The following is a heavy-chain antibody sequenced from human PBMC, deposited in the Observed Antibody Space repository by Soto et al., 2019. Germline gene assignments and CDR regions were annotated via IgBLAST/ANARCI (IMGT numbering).Heavy chain of an antibody. V-gene: IGHV4-59*01. Sequence: QVQLQESGPRLVKPSETLSLTCIVSGGSISNYYWSWIRQPPGKGLEWIGYIYYSGSTHYTPSLQSRVTISVDTAKNQFSLKLSSVTAADTAVYYCARAVLPATAPFDYWGQGTLVTVSS. CDR3: ARAVLPATAPFDY. D-gene: IGHD2-2*01. J-gene: IGHJ4*02. CDR1: GGSISNYY. CDR2: IYYSGST.